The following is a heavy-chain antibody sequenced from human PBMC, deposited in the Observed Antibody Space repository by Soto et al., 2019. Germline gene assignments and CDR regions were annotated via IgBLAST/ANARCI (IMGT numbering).Heavy chain of an antibody. J-gene: IGHJ6*03. V-gene: IGHV1-18*01. CDR3: ARVDYDFWSGYSPAGYYYYYMDV. D-gene: IGHD3-3*01. Sequence: QVQLEQSGAEVKKPGASVKVSCKASGYTFTRYGISWVRQAPGQGLEWMGWISAYNGNTNYAQKLQGRVTMTTDTSTSTAYMELRSLRSDDTAVYYCARVDYDFWSGYSPAGYYYYYMDVWGKGTTVTVSS. CDR1: GYTFTRYG. CDR2: ISAYNGNT.